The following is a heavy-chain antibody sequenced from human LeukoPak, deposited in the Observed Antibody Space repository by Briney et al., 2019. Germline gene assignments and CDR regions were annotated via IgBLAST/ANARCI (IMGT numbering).Heavy chain of an antibody. Sequence: ASVKVSCKASGYTFTSYGISWVRQAPGQGLEWMGWISAYNGNTNYAQKLQGRVTMTTDTYTNIASDDTAVYYCARFGYSGWNLEYWGQGTLVTVSS. V-gene: IGHV1-18*01. CDR1: GYTFTSYG. D-gene: IGHD5-12*01. CDR2: ISAYNGNT. CDR3: ARFGYSGWNLEY. J-gene: IGHJ4*02.